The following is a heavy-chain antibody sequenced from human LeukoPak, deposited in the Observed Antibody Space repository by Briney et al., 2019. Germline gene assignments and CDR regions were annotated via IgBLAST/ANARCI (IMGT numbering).Heavy chain of an antibody. CDR3: ARGQGDYYGSGSYYNFDY. Sequence: SVKVSCKASGGTFSSYAISWVRQAPGQGLEWMGRIIPIFGTANYAQKFQGRVTITTDESTSTAYMELSSLRSEDTAVYYCARGQGDYYGSGSYYNFDYWGQGALVTVSS. D-gene: IGHD3-10*01. J-gene: IGHJ4*02. CDR2: IIPIFGTA. V-gene: IGHV1-69*05. CDR1: GGTFSSYA.